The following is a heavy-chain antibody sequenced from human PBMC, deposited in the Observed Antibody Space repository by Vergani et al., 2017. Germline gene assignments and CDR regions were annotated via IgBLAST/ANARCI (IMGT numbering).Heavy chain of an antibody. CDR1: GFTSSYYG. D-gene: IGHD1-1*01. Sequence: QVHLVESGGGVVKPGRSLRLSCVVSGFTSSYYGMHWVRQAPGKGLEWVAVISYDGTQKYYADSVKGRLTISRDNSKSTLYLQMNSLRTEDTAVYYCATKSCGTPGCQIGYFREWGQGTLVTVSS. V-gene: IGHV3-30*03. CDR3: ATKSCGTPGCQIGYFRE. CDR2: ISYDGTQK. J-gene: IGHJ1*01.